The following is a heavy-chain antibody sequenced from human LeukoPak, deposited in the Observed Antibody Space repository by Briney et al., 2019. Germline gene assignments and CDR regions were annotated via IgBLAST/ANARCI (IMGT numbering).Heavy chain of an antibody. CDR3: ARDRGYSSSSHPIYYYYYYMDV. J-gene: IGHJ6*03. V-gene: IGHV1-69*06. D-gene: IGHD6-6*01. Sequence: ASVKVSCKASGGTFSSYAISWVRQAPGQGLEWMGGIIPIFGTANYAQKFQGRVTITADKSTSTAYMELSSLRSEDTAVYYCARDRGYSSSSHPIYYYYYYMDVWGKGTTVTVSS. CDR1: GGTFSSYA. CDR2: IIPIFGTA.